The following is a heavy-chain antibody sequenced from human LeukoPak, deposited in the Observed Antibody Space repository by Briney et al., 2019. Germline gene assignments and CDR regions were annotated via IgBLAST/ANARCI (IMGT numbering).Heavy chain of an antibody. Sequence: GGSLRLSCGASGFLFRNYAMHWVRQAPGKGLEWVAVISYDGNKYDYAESVKGRLTISRDNFNNTVYLQMSSLSAEDTAMYYCARDMAPIFGVVIDAQFAYWVLGTLVTVAS. J-gene: IGHJ4*01. CDR2: ISYDGNKY. V-gene: IGHV3-30*04. CDR1: GFLFRNYA. D-gene: IGHD3-3*01. CDR3: ARDMAPIFGVVIDAQFAY.